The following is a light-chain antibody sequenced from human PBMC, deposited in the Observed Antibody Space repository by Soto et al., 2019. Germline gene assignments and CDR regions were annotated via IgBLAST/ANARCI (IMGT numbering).Light chain of an antibody. V-gene: IGLV2-23*01. CDR3: CSYAGSSTCDVV. J-gene: IGLJ2*01. CDR1: SSDVGSYNL. Sequence: QSALTQPASVSGSPGQSITISCTGTSSDVGSYNLVSWYQQHPGKAPKLMIYEGSKRPSGVSNRFSGSKSGNTASLTISGLQAEDDADYYCCSYAGSSTCDVVFGGGTQLTVL. CDR2: EGS.